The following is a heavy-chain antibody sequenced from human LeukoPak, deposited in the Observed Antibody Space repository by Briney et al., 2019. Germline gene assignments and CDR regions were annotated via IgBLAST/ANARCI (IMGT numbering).Heavy chain of an antibody. CDR3: ARGSGVESWFDP. D-gene: IGHD7-27*01. CDR2: INHSGST. Sequence: SETLSLTCAVYGGSFSGYYWSWIRQPPGKGLEWIGEINHSGSTNYNPSLKSRVTIPVDTSKNQFSLKLSSVTAADTAVYYCARGSGVESWFDPWGQGTLVTVSS. V-gene: IGHV4-34*01. CDR1: GGSFSGYY. J-gene: IGHJ5*02.